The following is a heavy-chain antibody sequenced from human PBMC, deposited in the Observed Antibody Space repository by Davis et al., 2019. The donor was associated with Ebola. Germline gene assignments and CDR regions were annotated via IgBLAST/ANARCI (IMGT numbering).Heavy chain of an antibody. J-gene: IGHJ4*02. Sequence: GESLKIPCAASGFTFSDHHMDWVRQAPGKGLQWVGRSRGKNKGYTTEYAASVKGRFTISRDDSKNSLYLQMNSLKTENAAVYYCTRHLSASAYTAFDYWGQGTLVTVSS. V-gene: IGHV3-72*01. D-gene: IGHD5-18*01. CDR2: SRGKNKGYTT. CDR3: TRHLSASAYTAFDY. CDR1: GFTFSDHH.